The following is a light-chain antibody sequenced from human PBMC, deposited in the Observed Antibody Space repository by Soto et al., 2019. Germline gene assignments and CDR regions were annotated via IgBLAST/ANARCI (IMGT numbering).Light chain of an antibody. CDR3: QQYNSYSWT. V-gene: IGKV1-5*01. CDR1: QSISIW. CDR2: DAS. Sequence: DIQMTESPSTLSASVGGRVIITCRASQSISIWLALDQQKPEKAPKLHIHDASSLESAVPSRFMGSGYGPEFTITTRSLHPDDFATYSCQQYNSYSWTLGQGTKVDTK. J-gene: IGKJ1*01.